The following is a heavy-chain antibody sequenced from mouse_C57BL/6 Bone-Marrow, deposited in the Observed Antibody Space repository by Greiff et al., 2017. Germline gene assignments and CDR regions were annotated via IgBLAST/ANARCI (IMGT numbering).Heavy chain of an antibody. Sequence: EVKLEESGPGLVKPSQSLSLTCSVTGYSITSGYYWNWIRQFPGNKPEWMGYISYDGSNNYNPSLKNRISITRDTSKNQFFLKLNSVTTEDTATYYCAWADYWGQGTTLTVSS. V-gene: IGHV3-6*01. J-gene: IGHJ2*01. D-gene: IGHD4-1*01. CDR3: AWADY. CDR1: GYSITSGYY. CDR2: ISYDGSN.